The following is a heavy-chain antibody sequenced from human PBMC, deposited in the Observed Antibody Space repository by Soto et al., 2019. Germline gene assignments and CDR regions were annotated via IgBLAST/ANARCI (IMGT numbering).Heavy chain of an antibody. V-gene: IGHV4-34*01. CDR1: GGSFSGYY. D-gene: IGHD6-13*01. J-gene: IGHJ6*02. CDR2: INHSGST. CDR3: ARGRSSSWYYYYYYGMDV. Sequence: QVQLQQWGAGLLKPSETLSLTCAVYGGSFSGYYWSWIRQPPGKGLEWIGEINHSGSTNYNPSLKSRVTISVETSKNQFSLKLSSVTAADTAVYYCARGRSSSWYYYYYYGMDVWGQGTTVTVSS.